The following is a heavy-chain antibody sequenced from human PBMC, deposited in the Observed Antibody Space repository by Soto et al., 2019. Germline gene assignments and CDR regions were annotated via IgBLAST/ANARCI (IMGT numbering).Heavy chain of an antibody. CDR3: ARDDSWPYSFYYHGMDV. CDR2: IYHTGIT. V-gene: IGHV4-31*03. J-gene: IGHJ6*02. Sequence: QVQLQESGPGVVKPSQTLSLTCTVSGGSIKSGGYYWSWIRQHPGKGLEWIGYIYHTGITYYNPSLKSRISISVDTSKNQFSLRLSSVTAADTGIYYCARDDSWPYSFYYHGMDVWGQGTTVIVSS. D-gene: IGHD2-15*01. CDR1: GGSIKSGGYY.